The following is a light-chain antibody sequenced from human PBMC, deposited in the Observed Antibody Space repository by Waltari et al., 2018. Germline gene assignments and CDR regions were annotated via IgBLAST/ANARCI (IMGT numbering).Light chain of an antibody. V-gene: IGKV1-27*01. CDR3: QHYDGAPLT. J-gene: IGKJ3*01. CDR2: GSS. Sequence: QMTQSPPSLSASLGARVTITCRASRDVGKYLAWYHQKPWKILDLLVSGSSTLQSGVPSRFSGSGSGADFTLTIIGLHPEDVGTYYCQHYDGAPLTFGPGTKVHFK. CDR1: RDVGKY.